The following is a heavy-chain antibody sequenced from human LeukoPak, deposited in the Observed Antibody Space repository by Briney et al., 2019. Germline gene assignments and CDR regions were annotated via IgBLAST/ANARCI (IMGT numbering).Heavy chain of an antibody. D-gene: IGHD1/OR15-1a*01. V-gene: IGHV3-7*01. CDR3: ASRNNLDV. CDR1: GFIFSSYW. J-gene: IGHJ6*02. Sequence: GGSPRLSCEASGFIFSSYWMSWVRQAPGKGLEWVANIKHDGSEKYYVDSVKGRFTISRDNAKNSLHLQMNSLRAEDTGVYYCASRNNLDVWGQGTTVSVSS. CDR2: IKHDGSEK.